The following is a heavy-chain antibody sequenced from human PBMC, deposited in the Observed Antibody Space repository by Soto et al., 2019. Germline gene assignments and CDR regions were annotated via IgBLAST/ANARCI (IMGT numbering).Heavy chain of an antibody. Sequence: QVQLVQSGAEVKKPGSSVKVSCKASGGTFSSYAISWVRQAPGQGLEWMGGIIRIFGTANYAQKFQGRVSIAADISTSRAEWEVRSLRCGATALYYCARKGGVCATAGWDWGQGTLFTVSS. CDR1: GGTFSSYA. D-gene: IGHD4-17*01. V-gene: IGHV1-69*06. J-gene: IGHJ4*02. CDR3: ARKGGVCATAGWD. CDR2: IIRIFGTA.